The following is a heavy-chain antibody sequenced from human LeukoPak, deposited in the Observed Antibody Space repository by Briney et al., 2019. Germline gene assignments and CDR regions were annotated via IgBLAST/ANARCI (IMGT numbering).Heavy chain of an antibody. CDR1: GYRFTNDW. CDR2: IYPGDSDT. Sequence: GESLKISCKTSGYRFTNDWIVWVRQMPGKGLEWMGIIYPGDSDTRYRPSFQGQVTISADKSISTAYLQWSSLKASDTAMYYCARQKGYGDYADAFDIWGQGTMVTVSS. CDR3: ARQKGYGDYADAFDI. V-gene: IGHV5-51*01. D-gene: IGHD4-17*01. J-gene: IGHJ3*02.